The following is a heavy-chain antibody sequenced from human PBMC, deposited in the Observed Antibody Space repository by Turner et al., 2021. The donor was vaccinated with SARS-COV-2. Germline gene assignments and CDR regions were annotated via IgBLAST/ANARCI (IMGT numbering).Heavy chain of an antibody. V-gene: IGHV4-59*01. D-gene: IGHD5-12*01. J-gene: IGHJ4*02. Sequence: QVQLQESGPGLVKPSETLSLTCTVSGGSISSYYWSWIRQPPGKGLEWIGYIYYSGSTNYNPSLKSRVTISIDTTKNQFSLKLSSVTAADTAVYYCARTDGYNYDYWGQGTLVTVSS. CDR1: GGSISSYY. CDR3: ARTDGYNYDY. CDR2: IYYSGST.